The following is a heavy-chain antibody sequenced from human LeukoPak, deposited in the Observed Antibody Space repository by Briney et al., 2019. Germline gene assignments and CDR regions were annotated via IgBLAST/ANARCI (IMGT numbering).Heavy chain of an antibody. J-gene: IGHJ4*02. CDR1: GGSISSYY. V-gene: IGHV4-59*12. Sequence: PSETLSLTCTVSGGSISSYYWSWIRQPPGKGLEWIGYIYYSGSTYYNPSLKSRVTISVDTSKNQFSLKLSSVTAADTAVYYCARGWGFGEYQKPFDYWGQGTLVTVSS. D-gene: IGHD3-10*01. CDR2: IYYSGST. CDR3: ARGWGFGEYQKPFDY.